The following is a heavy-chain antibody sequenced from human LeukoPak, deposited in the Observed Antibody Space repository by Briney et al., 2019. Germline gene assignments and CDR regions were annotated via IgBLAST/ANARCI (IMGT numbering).Heavy chain of an antibody. CDR3: ARAHSIASYYYGVDV. Sequence: KTSETLSLTCTVSGGSISSTSYYWGWIRQPPGKGLEWIGSMHYSGNSYYYSPSLTSRVTVSVDTSENQFSLKLSSVTAADTAVYYCARAHSIASYYYGVDVWGQGTTVTVSS. V-gene: IGHV4-39*07. J-gene: IGHJ6*02. D-gene: IGHD2/OR15-2a*01. CDR2: MHYSGNSY. CDR1: GGSISSTSYY.